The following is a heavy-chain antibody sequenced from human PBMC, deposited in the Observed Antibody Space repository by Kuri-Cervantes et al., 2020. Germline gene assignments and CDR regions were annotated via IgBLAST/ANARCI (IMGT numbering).Heavy chain of an antibody. CDR2: ITPFNGNT. V-gene: IGHV1-45*02. CDR1: GYTFTYRY. J-gene: IGHJ6*03. D-gene: IGHD3-22*01. CDR3: ATCLDDSSGSYYMDV. Sequence: SVNVSCKASGYTFTYRYLHWVRQAPGQALEWMGWITPFNGNTNYAQKFQDRVTITRDRSMSTAYMELSSLRSEDTAMYYCATCLDDSSGSYYMDVWGKGTTVTVSS.